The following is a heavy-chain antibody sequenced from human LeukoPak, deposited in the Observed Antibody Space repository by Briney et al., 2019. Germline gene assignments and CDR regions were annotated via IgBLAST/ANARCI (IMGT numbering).Heavy chain of an antibody. J-gene: IGHJ4*02. CDR1: GFTVSSNY. CDR2: IYSGGST. Sequence: GGSLRLSCAASGFTVSSNYMSWVRQAPGKGLEWVSVIYSGGSTYYADSVKGRFTISRDNSRNSLYLQMDNLRAEDTGVYYCARDFYGGFALDYWGQGTLVTVSS. V-gene: IGHV3-66*01. D-gene: IGHD2/OR15-2a*01. CDR3: ARDFYGGFALDY.